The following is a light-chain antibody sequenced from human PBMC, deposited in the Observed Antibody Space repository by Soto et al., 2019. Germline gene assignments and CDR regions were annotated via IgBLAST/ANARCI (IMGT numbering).Light chain of an antibody. Sequence: ALTQPPSASGTPGQRVTISCSGGSSNIGSNTVNWYQQLPGTAPKLLIYSNNQRPSGVPDRFSGSKSGTSASLAIIGLQSEDEADXYCAAWDDSLNGLHVFGTGTKVTVL. CDR3: AAWDDSLNGLHV. J-gene: IGLJ1*01. CDR2: SNN. CDR1: SSNIGSNT. V-gene: IGLV1-44*01.